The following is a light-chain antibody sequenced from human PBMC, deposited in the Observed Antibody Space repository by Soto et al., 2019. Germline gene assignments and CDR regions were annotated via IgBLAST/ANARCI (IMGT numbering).Light chain of an antibody. J-gene: IGKJ1*01. CDR2: EVS. V-gene: IGKV2D-29*01. Sequence: EIVMTQTPLSLSVTPGQPASISCKSSQSLLHSDGKTYLYWYLQKPGQAPQLLMYEVSNRFSGVPERFSGSGSGTDFTLEISRVEADDVGVYYCMQTIQRRTFGQGTKVEIK. CDR3: MQTIQRRT. CDR1: QSLLHSDGKTY.